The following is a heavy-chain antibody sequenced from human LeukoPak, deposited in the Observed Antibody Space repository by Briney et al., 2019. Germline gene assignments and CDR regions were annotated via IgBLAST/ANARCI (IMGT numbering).Heavy chain of an antibody. CDR3: ASEGGVAYSSSWYTYNWFDP. CDR1: GGSISSSSYY. Sequence: PSETLSLTCTVSGGSISSSSYYWGWIRQSPGKGLEWIGRIYYSGSTYYNPSLKSRVTISVDTSKNQFSLKLSSVTAADTAVYYCASEGGVAYSSSWYTYNWFDPWGQGTLVTVSS. D-gene: IGHD6-13*01. CDR2: IYYSGST. J-gene: IGHJ5*02. V-gene: IGHV4-39*01.